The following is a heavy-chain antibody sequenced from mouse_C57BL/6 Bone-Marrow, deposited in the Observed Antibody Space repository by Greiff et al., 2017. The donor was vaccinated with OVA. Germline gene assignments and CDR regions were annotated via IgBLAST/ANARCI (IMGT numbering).Heavy chain of an antibody. D-gene: IGHD3-3*01. Sequence: EVQLQQSGPELVKPGASVKISCKASGYTFTDYYMNWVKQSHGKSLEWIGDINPNNGVTSYNQKFKGKATLTVDKSSSTAYMELRSLTSEDSAVYYCARLCYYAMDYWGQGTSVTVSS. CDR1: GYTFTDYY. CDR2: INPNNGVT. V-gene: IGHV1-26*01. J-gene: IGHJ4*01. CDR3: ARLCYYAMDY.